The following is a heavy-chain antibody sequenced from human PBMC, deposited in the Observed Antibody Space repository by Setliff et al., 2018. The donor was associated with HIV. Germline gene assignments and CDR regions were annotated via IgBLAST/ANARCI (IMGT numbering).Heavy chain of an antibody. V-gene: IGHV4-31*03. CDR3: ARMGAARPLYYYGMDV. Sequence: PSETLSLTCSVFRGSLSSGGYYWSWIRQHPGKGLEWIGYSYHSGSPSYNPSLKSRTTISVDTSKNEFSLKLSFVTAADTAVYYCARMGAARPLYYYGMDVLGRGTTVTVSS. CDR2: SYHSGSP. J-gene: IGHJ6*02. D-gene: IGHD6-6*01. CDR1: RGSLSSGGYY.